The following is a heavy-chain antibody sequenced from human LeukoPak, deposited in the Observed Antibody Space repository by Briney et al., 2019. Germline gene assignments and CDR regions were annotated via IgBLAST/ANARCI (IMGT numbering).Heavy chain of an antibody. CDR2: INTNTGNP. CDR1: GYTFTNFA. CDR3: ARDHSSSWYEVDY. Sequence: ASVKVSCKASGYTFTNFAMNWVRQAPGQGLEWMGWINTNTGNPTYAQGFTGRFVFSLDTSVSTAYLQISSLKAEDTAVYYCARDHSSSWYEVDYWGQGTLVTVSS. V-gene: IGHV7-4-1*02. D-gene: IGHD6-13*01. J-gene: IGHJ4*02.